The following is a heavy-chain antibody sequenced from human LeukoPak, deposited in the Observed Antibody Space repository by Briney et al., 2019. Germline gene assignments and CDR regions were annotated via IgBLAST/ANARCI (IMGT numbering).Heavy chain of an antibody. CDR2: ISFDGSNK. J-gene: IGHJ4*02. Sequence: GGSLRLSCAASGFIFSDYAMGWVRQAPGKGLEPVAVISFDGSNKYYADSVKGRFTISRDNSKNTLYLQMNSLRAEDTAVYYCARHMFVAWGYCNSTSCSAFDYWGLGTLVTVSS. V-gene: IGHV3-30-3*01. CDR3: ARHMFVAWGYCNSTSCSAFDY. D-gene: IGHD2-2*01. CDR1: GFIFSDYA.